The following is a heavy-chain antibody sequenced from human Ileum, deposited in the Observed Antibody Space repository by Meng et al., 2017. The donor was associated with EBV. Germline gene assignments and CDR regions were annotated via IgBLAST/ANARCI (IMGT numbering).Heavy chain of an antibody. CDR2: IYHSGST. V-gene: IGHV4-4*02. CDR3: ARADKVRFDY. Sequence: QGQLPESGPGLVNPSGTLSLTCAVSGGSMSSTNWWSWVRQPPGKGLEWIGEIYHSGSTNYNPSLKSRVSTSVDKSKNQFSLKLSSVTAADTAVYYCARADKVRFDYWGQGTLVTVSS. J-gene: IGHJ4*02. CDR1: GGSMSSTNW.